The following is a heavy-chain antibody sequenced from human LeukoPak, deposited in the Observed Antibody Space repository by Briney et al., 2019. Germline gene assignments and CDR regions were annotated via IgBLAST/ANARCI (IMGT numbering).Heavy chain of an antibody. D-gene: IGHD6-13*01. CDR2: IYTSGST. CDR1: GITVSSNY. J-gene: IGHJ4*02. Sequence: GGSLRLSCAASGITVSSNYMTWVRQAPGKGLEWVSVIYTSGSTHYADSVKGRFTISRDNSKNTLYLQMNSLRAEDTAVYYCARDNREQQLVPPTFDYWGQGTLVTVSS. V-gene: IGHV3-66*03. CDR3: ARDNREQQLVPPTFDY.